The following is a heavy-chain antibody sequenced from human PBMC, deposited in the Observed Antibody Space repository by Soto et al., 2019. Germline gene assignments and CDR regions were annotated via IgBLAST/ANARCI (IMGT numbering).Heavy chain of an antibody. Sequence: QVQLVESGGGVVQPGRSLRLSCAASGFTFSSYGMHWVRQAPGKGLEWVAVISYDGSNKYYADSVKGRFTISRDKSKNTVYLQMNGLRAEDTAVYYCAKEVWSGPMDVWGQGTTVTVSS. CDR1: GFTFSSYG. D-gene: IGHD3-3*01. J-gene: IGHJ6*02. V-gene: IGHV3-30*18. CDR2: ISYDGSNK. CDR3: AKEVWSGPMDV.